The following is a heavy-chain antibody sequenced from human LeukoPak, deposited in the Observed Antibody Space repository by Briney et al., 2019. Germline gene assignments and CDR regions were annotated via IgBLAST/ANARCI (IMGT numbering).Heavy chain of an antibody. J-gene: IGHJ5*02. V-gene: IGHV1-18*01. CDR1: GYTFTSYG. Sequence: WASVKVSCKASGYTFTSYGTSWVRQAPGQGLEWMGWISAYNGNTNYAQKLQGRVTMTTDTSTSTAYMELRSLRSDDTAVYYCARDYPNYYDSSGYRGDWFDPWGQGTLVTVSS. CDR3: ARDYPNYYDSSGYRGDWFDP. CDR2: ISAYNGNT. D-gene: IGHD3-22*01.